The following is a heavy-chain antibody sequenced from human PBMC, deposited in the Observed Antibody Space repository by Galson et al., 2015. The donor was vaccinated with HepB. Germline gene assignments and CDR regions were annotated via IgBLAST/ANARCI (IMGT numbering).Heavy chain of an antibody. CDR2: ISSSGSTI. CDR3: ASLQLVDYYYGMDV. D-gene: IGHD6-6*01. V-gene: IGHV3-48*03. J-gene: IGHJ6*02. Sequence: LSLSCAASGFTFSSYEMNWVRQAPGKGLEWVSYISSSGSTIYYADSVKGRFTISRDNAKNSLYLQMNSLRAEDTAVYYCASLQLVDYYYGMDVWGQGTTVTVSS. CDR1: GFTFSSYE.